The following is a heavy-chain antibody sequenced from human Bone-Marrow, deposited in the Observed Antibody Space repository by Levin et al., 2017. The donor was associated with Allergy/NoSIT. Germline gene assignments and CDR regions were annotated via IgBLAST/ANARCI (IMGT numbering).Heavy chain of an antibody. J-gene: IGHJ6*02. V-gene: IGHV3-30*03. D-gene: IGHD2-21*01. CDR1: GFTFDDYG. CDR2: VSHDGTHK. CDR3: ARSIVASAIYGMDV. Sequence: GGSLRLSCAASGFTFDDYGMHWVRQAPGKGLEWLAVVSHDGTHKYYAESVKGRFTISRDFVSNMVFLQMDGLRTDDTAVYSCARSIVASAIYGMDVWGQGTTVIVSS.